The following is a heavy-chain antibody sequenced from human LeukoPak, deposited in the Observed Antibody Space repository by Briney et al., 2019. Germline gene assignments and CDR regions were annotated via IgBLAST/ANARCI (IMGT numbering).Heavy chain of an antibody. CDR3: AKGAYDYVEIGYFDY. CDR1: GFTFSDYA. J-gene: IGHJ4*02. Sequence: GGSLGLSCAASGFTFSDYAMNWVRQAPGKGLEWVSVIIGSADSTDYADSVKGRFTISRDRSKNTLYLQMNSLTVEDTAVYYCAKGAYDYVEIGYFDYWGQGTMVIVST. V-gene: IGHV3-23*01. CDR2: IIGSADST. D-gene: IGHD5-12*01.